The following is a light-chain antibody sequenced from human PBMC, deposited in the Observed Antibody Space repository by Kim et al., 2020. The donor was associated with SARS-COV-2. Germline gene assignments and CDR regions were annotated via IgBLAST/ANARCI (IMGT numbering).Light chain of an antibody. J-gene: IGLJ3*02. CDR2: SNN. CDR1: SSHIGSNT. CDR3: AAWDDSLNGWV. Sequence: GQRVTISCSGSSSHIGSNTVNWYQQLPGTAPNLLIYSNNQRPSGVPDRFSCSKSGASASLAISGLQSEDEADYYCAAWDDSLNGWVFGGGTQLTVL. V-gene: IGLV1-44*01.